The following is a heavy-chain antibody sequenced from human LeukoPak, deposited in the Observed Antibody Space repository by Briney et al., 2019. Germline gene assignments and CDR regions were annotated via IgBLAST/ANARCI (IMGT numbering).Heavy chain of an antibody. V-gene: IGHV3-21*01. CDR1: GFTFSSYS. J-gene: IGHJ5*02. D-gene: IGHD2-2*01. CDR2: ISSSSSYI. Sequence: GGSLRLPCAASGFTFSSYSMNWVRQAPGKGLEWVSSISSSSSYIYYADSVKGRFTISRDNAKNSLYLQMNSLRAEDTAVYYCASLVVVPAAMPGKNWFDPWGQGTLVTVSS. CDR3: ASLVVVPAAMPGKNWFDP.